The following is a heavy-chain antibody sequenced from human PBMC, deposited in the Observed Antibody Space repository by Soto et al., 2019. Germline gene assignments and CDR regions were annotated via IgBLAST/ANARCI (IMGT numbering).Heavy chain of an antibody. D-gene: IGHD3-3*01. CDR1: GFTVSSNY. CDR3: ARDLTIASGSFDY. Sequence: PGGSLRLSCAASGFTVSSNYMSWVRQAPGKGLEWVSVIYSGGSTYYADSVKGRFTISRDNSKNTLHLQMNSLRAEDTAVYYCARDLTIASGSFDYWGQGTLVTVSS. J-gene: IGHJ4*02. CDR2: IYSGGST. V-gene: IGHV3-53*01.